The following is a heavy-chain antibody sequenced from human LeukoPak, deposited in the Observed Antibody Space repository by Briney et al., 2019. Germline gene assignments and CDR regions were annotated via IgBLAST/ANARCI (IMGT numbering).Heavy chain of an antibody. CDR2: ISSSSSYT. CDR1: GFTFSSYS. Sequence: GSLRLSCAASGFTFSSYSMNWVRQAPGKGLEWVSYISSSSSYTNYADSVKGRFTISRDNAKNSLYLQMNSLRAEDTAVYYCARVRAGYLNYVNWFDPWGQGTLVTVSS. V-gene: IGHV3-21*05. D-gene: IGHD3-9*01. CDR3: ARVRAGYLNYVNWFDP. J-gene: IGHJ5*02.